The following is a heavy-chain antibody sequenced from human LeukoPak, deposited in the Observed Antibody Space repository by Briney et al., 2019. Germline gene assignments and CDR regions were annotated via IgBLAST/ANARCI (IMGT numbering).Heavy chain of an antibody. CDR1: GFTFSNSA. J-gene: IGHJ4*01. CDR2: LSGSGITT. Sequence: GGSLRLSCAASGFTFSNSAMSWVRQAPGKGLEWVSTLSGSGITTYYADSVKGRFTISRDNSKNTLYLQMNSLRAEDTSVYYCAKGIYSSGWSYFDYWGHGTLVTVSS. V-gene: IGHV3-23*01. D-gene: IGHD6-19*01. CDR3: AKGIYSSGWSYFDY.